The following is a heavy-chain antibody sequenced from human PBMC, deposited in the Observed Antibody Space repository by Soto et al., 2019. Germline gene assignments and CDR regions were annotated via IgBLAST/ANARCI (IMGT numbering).Heavy chain of an antibody. CDR3: ARIGVDCTNGVCYRRYYYMDV. CDR1: GFTFGSYG. V-gene: IGHV3-33*01. J-gene: IGHJ6*03. D-gene: IGHD2-8*01. Sequence: GGSLRLSCAASGFTFGSYGMHWVRRAPGKGLEWVAVIWYDGSNKYYADSVKGRFTISRDNSKNTLYLQMNSLRAEDTAVYYCARIGVDCTNGVCYRRYYYMDVWGKGTTVTAP. CDR2: IWYDGSNK.